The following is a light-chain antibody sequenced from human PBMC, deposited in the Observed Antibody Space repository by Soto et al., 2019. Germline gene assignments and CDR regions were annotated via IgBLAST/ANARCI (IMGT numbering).Light chain of an antibody. CDR2: EVN. V-gene: IGLV2-14*01. CDR1: SSDVGGYKY. Sequence: QTVLTQPASVSGSPGQSITISCTGTSSDVGGYKYGSWYQQHPGKAPKLMIFEVNSRPSGVSNRFSGSKSGNTASLTISGLRAEDEADYYCSSFSSSSPTYVFGTGTKVTVL. CDR3: SSFSSSSPTYV. J-gene: IGLJ1*01.